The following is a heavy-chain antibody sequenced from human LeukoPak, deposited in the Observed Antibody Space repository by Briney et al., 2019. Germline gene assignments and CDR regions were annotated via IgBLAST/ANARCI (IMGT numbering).Heavy chain of an antibody. CDR1: GFTFSSYS. CDR3: ASPLKSDTAMVTCHY. Sequence: RGSLRLSCAASGFTFSSYSMNWVRQAPGKGLEWVSSISSSSSYIYYADSVKGRFTISRDNAKNSLYLQMNSLRAEDTAVYYCASPLKSDTAMVTCHYWGQGTLVTVSS. D-gene: IGHD5-18*01. J-gene: IGHJ4*02. CDR2: ISSSSSYI. V-gene: IGHV3-21*01.